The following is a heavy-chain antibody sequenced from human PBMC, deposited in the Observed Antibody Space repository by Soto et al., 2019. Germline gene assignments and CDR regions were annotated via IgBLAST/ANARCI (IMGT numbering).Heavy chain of an antibody. Sequence: PGESLKISCKGFGYSFSTYWIGWVRQLPGQGLEWMGIIYPGDSDTRYSPSFQGQVTISADESITTAYLQWSSLKASDTAMYYCATGVVPATKWGYYSYGLDVWGQGTTVTVSS. D-gene: IGHD2-2*01. J-gene: IGHJ6*02. CDR1: GYSFSTYW. CDR3: ATGVVPATKWGYYSYGLDV. V-gene: IGHV5-51*01. CDR2: IYPGDSDT.